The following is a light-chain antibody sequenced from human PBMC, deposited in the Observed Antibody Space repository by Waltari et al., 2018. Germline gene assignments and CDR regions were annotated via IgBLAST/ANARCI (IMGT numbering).Light chain of an antibody. CDR1: QSVRNF. CDR3: QQRSNWPLT. Sequence: ATLSLSPGERATLSCRASQSVRNFLAWYQQKPGQAPRLLIYDTSNRATGIPARFSGSGFGTDFTLTISSLEPEDFAVYYCQQRSNWPLTFGGGTKVEIK. CDR2: DTS. V-gene: IGKV3-11*01. J-gene: IGKJ4*01.